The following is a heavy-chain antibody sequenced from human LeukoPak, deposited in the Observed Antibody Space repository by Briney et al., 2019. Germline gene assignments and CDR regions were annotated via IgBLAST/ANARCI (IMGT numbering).Heavy chain of an antibody. CDR2: IYTSGST. J-gene: IGHJ6*03. Sequence: SETLSLTCTVSGGSISSYYWSWIRQPPGKGLEWIGYIYTSGSTNYNPSLKSRVTISVDTSKNQFSLKLSSVTAADTAVYYCARLGGGLVATKIKYYYYMDVWGKGTTVTVSS. V-gene: IGHV4-4*09. D-gene: IGHD5-12*01. CDR1: GGSISSYY. CDR3: ARLGGGLVATKIKYYYYMDV.